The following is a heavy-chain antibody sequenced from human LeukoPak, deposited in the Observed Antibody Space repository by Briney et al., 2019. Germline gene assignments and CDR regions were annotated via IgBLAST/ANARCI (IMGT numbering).Heavy chain of an antibody. J-gene: IGHJ4*02. CDR2: IDHSGST. V-gene: IGHV4-34*01. Sequence: SETLSLTCAVYGGSFSGYYWSWIRQPPGKGLEWIGEIDHSGSTNYNPSLKSRVTISVDTSKSQFSLQLSSVTAADTAVYYCARNFSYSKLDYWGQGTLVTVSS. D-gene: IGHD6-13*01. CDR3: ARNFSYSKLDY. CDR1: GGSFSGYY.